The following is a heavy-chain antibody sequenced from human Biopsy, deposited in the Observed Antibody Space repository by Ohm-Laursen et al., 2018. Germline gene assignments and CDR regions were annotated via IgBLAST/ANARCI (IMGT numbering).Heavy chain of an antibody. D-gene: IGHD2-15*01. Sequence: SDTLSLTCPVSGGSLSSYYWSWIRQPPGKGLECIGNIHHSGSTNYNPSLKSRLTISVDTSKNQFSLKLSSVTAADTAVYYCARMDCSGGSCHYYSYGMDVWGQGTTVTVSS. J-gene: IGHJ6*02. CDR3: ARMDCSGGSCHYYSYGMDV. V-gene: IGHV4-4*09. CDR1: GGSLSSYY. CDR2: IHHSGST.